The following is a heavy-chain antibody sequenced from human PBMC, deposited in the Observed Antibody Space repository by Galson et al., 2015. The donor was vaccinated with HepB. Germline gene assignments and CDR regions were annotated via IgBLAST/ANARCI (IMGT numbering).Heavy chain of an antibody. CDR3: AKASGGDFDY. CDR2: ISWNSGSI. D-gene: IGHD2-15*01. V-gene: IGHV3-9*01. Sequence: SLRLSCAASGFTFDDYAMHWVRQAPGKGLEWVSGISWNSGSIGYADSVKGRFTISRDNAKNSLYLQMNSLRAEDTALYYCAKASGGDFDYWGQGTLVTVSS. J-gene: IGHJ4*02. CDR1: GFTFDDYA.